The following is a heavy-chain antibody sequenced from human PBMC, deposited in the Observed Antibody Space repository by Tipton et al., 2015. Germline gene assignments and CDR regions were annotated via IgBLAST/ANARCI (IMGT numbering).Heavy chain of an antibody. Sequence: TLSLTCTVSGASISSTSYYWGWIRQPPGKGLEWIGSIYDSGSTYYNPSLKSRVTISVDTSENQFSLKLSSVTAADTAVYYCARAPVVAATPEYPYYYYGMDVWGQGTTVTVSS. D-gene: IGHD2-15*01. CDR2: IYDSGST. CDR1: GASISSTSYY. CDR3: ARAPVVAATPEYPYYYYGMDV. V-gene: IGHV4-39*01. J-gene: IGHJ6*02.